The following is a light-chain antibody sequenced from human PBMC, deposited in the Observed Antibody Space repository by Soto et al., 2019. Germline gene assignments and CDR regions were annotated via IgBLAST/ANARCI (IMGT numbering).Light chain of an antibody. Sequence: EIVLTQSPATLSLSPGERATLSCRASQSVSSYLAWYQQKPGQAPRLLIYDASNRATGIPARFSGSGSGTDLNLTISSREPEDFAVYYCQQRSNWPPLYTFGQGTKLEIK. CDR3: QQRSNWPPLYT. CDR2: DAS. CDR1: QSVSSY. V-gene: IGKV3-11*01. J-gene: IGKJ2*01.